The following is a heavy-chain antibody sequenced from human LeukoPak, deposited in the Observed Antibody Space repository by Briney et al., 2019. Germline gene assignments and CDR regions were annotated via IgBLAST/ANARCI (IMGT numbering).Heavy chain of an antibody. D-gene: IGHD2-21*01. V-gene: IGHV3-30*18. CDR1: GFTFSGYG. J-gene: IGHJ4*02. Sequence: PGGSLRLSCAASGFTFSGYGMHWVRQAPGKGLEWVAVISYDGSNKYYADSVKGRFTISRGNSKNTLYLQMNSLRAEDTAVYYCAKDLREWWLLLQFDYWGQGTLVTVSS. CDR3: AKDLREWWLLLQFDY. CDR2: ISYDGSNK.